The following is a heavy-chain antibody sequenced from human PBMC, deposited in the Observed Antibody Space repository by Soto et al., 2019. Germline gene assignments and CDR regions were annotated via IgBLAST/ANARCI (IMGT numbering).Heavy chain of an antibody. CDR2: ISYDGSNK. J-gene: IGHJ4*02. CDR3: ATGSLDDDYFDY. Sequence: GGSLRLSCAASGFTFSSYGMHWVRQAPGKGLEWVAVISYDGSNKYYADSVKGRFTISRDNSKNTLYLQMNSLRAEDTAVYYCATGSLDDDYFDYWGQGTLVTVSS. CDR1: GFTFSSYG. D-gene: IGHD3-10*01. V-gene: IGHV3-30*03.